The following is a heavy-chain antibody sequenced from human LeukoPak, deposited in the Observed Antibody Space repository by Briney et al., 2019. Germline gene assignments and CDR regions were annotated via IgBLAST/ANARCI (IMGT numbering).Heavy chain of an antibody. CDR2: IYYSGST. D-gene: IGHD3-22*01. J-gene: IGHJ5*02. CDR3: ARVYYYDSSGYYPSLDNNWFDP. CDR1: GGSFSGYY. V-gene: IGHV4-34*01. Sequence: SETLSLTCAVYGGSFSGYYWGWIRQPPGKGLEWIGSIYYSGSTYYNPSLKSRVTISVDTSKNQFSLKLSSVTAADTAVYYCARVYYYDSSGYYPSLDNNWFDPWGQGTLVTVSS.